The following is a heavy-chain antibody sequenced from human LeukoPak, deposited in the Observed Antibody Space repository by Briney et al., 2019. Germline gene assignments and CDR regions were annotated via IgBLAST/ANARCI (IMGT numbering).Heavy chain of an antibody. D-gene: IGHD5-24*01. J-gene: IGHJ4*02. CDR2: ISGDGGST. Sequence: GGSLRLSCAASGXSFNEYAMLWVRQGPGKGLEWVSRISGDGGSTYYGASVKGRFTISRDNSKKSLYLEMNSLIIEDTGLYYCAKDRGDGEYVVYWGQGTLVTVSS. CDR3: AKDRGDGEYVVY. V-gene: IGHV3-43*02. CDR1: GXSFNEYA.